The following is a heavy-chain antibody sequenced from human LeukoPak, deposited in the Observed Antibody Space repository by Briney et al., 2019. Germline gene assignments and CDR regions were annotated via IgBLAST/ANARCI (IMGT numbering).Heavy chain of an antibody. CDR3: VRDSNTVSNFFDY. CDR2: IYYSGST. V-gene: IGHV4-31*03. D-gene: IGHD4-17*01. CDR1: GGSISSGGYY. J-gene: IGHJ4*02. Sequence: SETLSLTCTVSGGSISSGGYYWSWIRQHPGKGLEWIGYIYYSGSTYYNPSLKSRVTISVDTSKNQFSLKLSSVTAADTAVYYCVRDSNTVSNFFDYWGQGTLVTVSS.